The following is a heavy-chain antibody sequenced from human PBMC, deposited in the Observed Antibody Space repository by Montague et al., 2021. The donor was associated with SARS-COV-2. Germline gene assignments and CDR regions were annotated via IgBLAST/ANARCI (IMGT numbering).Heavy chain of an antibody. V-gene: IGHV6-1*01. CDR1: GDSDGGEGPR. CDR3: ARDDPYCTNGVCYTGNWFDP. Sequence: CAISGDSDGGEGPRRSWERHTPEIHLRQQLVCYHLLKWNNDYAVSVKSRITINPDTSKNQFSLQLNSVTPEDTAVYYCARDDPYCTNGVCYTGNWFDPWGQGNLVTVS. CDR2: CYHLLKWNN. J-gene: IGHJ5*02. D-gene: IGHD2-8*01.